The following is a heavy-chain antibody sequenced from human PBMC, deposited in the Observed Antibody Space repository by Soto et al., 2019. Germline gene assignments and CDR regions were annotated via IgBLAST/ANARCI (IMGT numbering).Heavy chain of an antibody. J-gene: IGHJ4*02. D-gene: IGHD6-6*01. CDR2: ISYDGSNK. V-gene: IGHV3-30-3*01. CDR1: GFTFSSYA. CDR3: ARDWDIIAARPGGVDY. Sequence: GGSLRLSCAASGFTFSSYAMHWVRQAPGKGLEWVAVISYDGSNKYYADSVKGRFTISRDNSKNTLYLQMNSLRAEDTAAYYCARDWDIIAARPGGVDYWGQGTLVTVSS.